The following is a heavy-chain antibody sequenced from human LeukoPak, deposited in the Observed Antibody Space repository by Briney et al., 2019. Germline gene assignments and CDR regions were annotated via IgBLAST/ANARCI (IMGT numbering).Heavy chain of an antibody. CDR2: INPSGGST. CDR3: ARDSAEVEWSTYYYYYYGMDV. D-gene: IGHD3-3*01. V-gene: IGHV1-46*01. Sequence: ASVKVSCKASGDTFTSYYMHWVRQAPGQGLEWMGIINPSGGSTSYAQKFQGRVTMTRDTSTSTVYMELSSLRSEDTAVYYCARDSAEVEWSTYYYYYYGMDVWGQGTTVTVSS. J-gene: IGHJ6*02. CDR1: GDTFTSYY.